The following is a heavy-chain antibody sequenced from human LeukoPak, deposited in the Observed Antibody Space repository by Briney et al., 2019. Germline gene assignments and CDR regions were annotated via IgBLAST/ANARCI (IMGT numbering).Heavy chain of an antibody. CDR1: GFSFSSYA. J-gene: IGHJ4*02. CDR3: AKAPVTSCRGAYCYPFDS. Sequence: GGSLRLSCATSGFSFSSYAMSWVRQTPGKGLEWVAATSSSDAGTYHADSVRGRFTISRDNSKNTLYLQMNSLRAEDAAVYFCAKAPVTSCRGAYCYPFDSWGQGTLVTVSS. D-gene: IGHD2-21*01. V-gene: IGHV3-23*01. CDR2: TSSSDAGT.